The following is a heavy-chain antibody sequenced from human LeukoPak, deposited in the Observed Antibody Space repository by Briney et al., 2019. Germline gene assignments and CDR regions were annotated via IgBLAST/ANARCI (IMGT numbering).Heavy chain of an antibody. Sequence: SETLSLTCAVSGGSISSSYWWSWIRQPPGKGLEWIGEIYHSGSTNYNPSLKSRVTMSVDTSKNQFSLKLNSVTAADTAVYYCARDEYYYGSGSYWWSDPWGQGTLVTVSS. V-gene: IGHV4-4*02. D-gene: IGHD3-10*01. J-gene: IGHJ5*02. CDR2: IYHSGST. CDR1: GGSISSSYW. CDR3: ARDEYYYGSGSYWWSDP.